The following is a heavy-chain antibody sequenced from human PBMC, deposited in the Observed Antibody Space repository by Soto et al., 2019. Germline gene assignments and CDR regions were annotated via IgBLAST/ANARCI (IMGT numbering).Heavy chain of an antibody. J-gene: IGHJ5*02. Sequence: QVQLQESGPGLVKPSQTLSLTCTVSGGSISSGDYYWSWIRQPPGKGLEWIGYIYYSGSTYYNPSLKSRVTISVDTSKNQFSLKLSSVTAADTAVYYCARSYGSGSYYNELNRFFGWFDPWGQGTLVTVSS. CDR3: ARSYGSGSYYNELNRFFGWFDP. CDR1: GGSISSGDYY. D-gene: IGHD3-10*01. CDR2: IYYSGST. V-gene: IGHV4-30-4*01.